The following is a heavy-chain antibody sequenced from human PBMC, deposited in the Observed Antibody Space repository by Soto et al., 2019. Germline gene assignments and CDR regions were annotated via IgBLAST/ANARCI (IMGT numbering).Heavy chain of an antibody. Sequence: QITLKESGPTLVKPTQTLTLTCTFSGFSLSTSGVGVGWIRQPPGKALEWLTFIYWDDDKRNSPFLKSRLTITKDTSKNQVVLTMNNMDPVDTATYYCAHLVVVGITYYFDSWGQGTLVTVSS. CDR3: AHLVVVGITYYFDS. CDR2: IYWDDDK. D-gene: IGHD3-16*01. V-gene: IGHV2-5*02. CDR1: GFSLSTSGVG. J-gene: IGHJ4*02.